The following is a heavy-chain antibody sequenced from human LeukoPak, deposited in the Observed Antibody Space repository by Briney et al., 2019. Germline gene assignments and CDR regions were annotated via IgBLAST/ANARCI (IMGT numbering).Heavy chain of an antibody. V-gene: IGHV4-59*01. D-gene: IGHD3-22*01. CDR1: SDSISSYY. Sequence: TSETLSLTCAVSSDSISSYYWSWIRQPPGEGLEWIGFIHYSGYTNYNPSLKSRVTISLDTSKNHFSLKLSSVTAADTAVYYCARDRSGYFDSSGYYVGYFDLWGRGTLVTVSS. J-gene: IGHJ2*01. CDR3: ARDRSGYFDSSGYYVGYFDL. CDR2: IHYSGYT.